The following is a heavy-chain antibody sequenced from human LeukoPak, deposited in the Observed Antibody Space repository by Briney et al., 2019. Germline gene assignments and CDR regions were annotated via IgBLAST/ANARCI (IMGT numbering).Heavy chain of an antibody. D-gene: IGHD3-22*01. CDR3: ARDGYYYDSSGYYHDAFDI. J-gene: IGHJ3*02. Sequence: ASVKVSCKASGYTFTGYYMHWVRQAPGQGLEWMGWINPKSGATKYAQKFQGRATMTRDTSISTAFMELTSRTSDDTAVYYCARDGYYYDSSGYYHDAFDIWGQGTMVTVSS. V-gene: IGHV1-2*02. CDR2: INPKSGAT. CDR1: GYTFTGYY.